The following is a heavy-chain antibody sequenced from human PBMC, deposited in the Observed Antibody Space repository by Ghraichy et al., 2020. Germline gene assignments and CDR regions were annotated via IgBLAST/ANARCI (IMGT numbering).Heavy chain of an antibody. J-gene: IGHJ4*02. CDR2: IKERGSEK. V-gene: IGHV3-7*04. D-gene: IGHD6-6*01. Sequence: GSLRLSCAASGFTFRNYWMSWVRQAPGKGLEWVANIKERGSEKYYVDSVKGRFTISRDNAKNSLYLQMNSLRAEDTAVYYCARAWSSLALPDWGQGTLVTVSS. CDR3: ARAWSSLALPD. CDR1: GFTFRNYW.